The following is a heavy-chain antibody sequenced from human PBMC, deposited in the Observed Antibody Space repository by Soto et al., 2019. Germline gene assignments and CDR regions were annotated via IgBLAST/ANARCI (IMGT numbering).Heavy chain of an antibody. J-gene: IGHJ4*02. D-gene: IGHD5-12*01. CDR1: GYTFTDFY. CDR2: VDPEDGET. V-gene: IGHV1-69-2*01. CDR3: ATSRDGYKN. Sequence: EVQLVQSGAEVKNPGATVSISCKVSGYTFTDFYIHWVRQAPGKGLEWVGLVDPEDGETRSSETFQHSVTITADTSIDTDYMEMGSLRSEDTAFYFCATSRDGYKNWGQGTLGTGTS.